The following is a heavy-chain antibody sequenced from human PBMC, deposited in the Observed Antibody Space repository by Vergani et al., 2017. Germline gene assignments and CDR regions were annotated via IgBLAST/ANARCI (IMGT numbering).Heavy chain of an antibody. D-gene: IGHD3-10*01. CDR1: GFTFDDYT. Sequence: EVQLVESGGVVVQPGGSLRLSCAASGFTFDDYTMHWVRQAPGKGLEWVSAISGSGGSTYYADSVKGRFTISRDNSKNTLYLQMNSLRAEDTAVYYCAKDLFTMVRGYYYYGMDVWGQGTMVTVSS. J-gene: IGHJ6*02. V-gene: IGHV3-23*04. CDR2: ISGSGGST. CDR3: AKDLFTMVRGYYYYGMDV.